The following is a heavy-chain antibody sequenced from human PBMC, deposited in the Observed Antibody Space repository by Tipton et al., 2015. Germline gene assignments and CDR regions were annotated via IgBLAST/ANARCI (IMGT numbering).Heavy chain of an antibody. CDR2: IYGGGDT. D-gene: IGHD6-19*01. V-gene: IGHV3-53*01. CDR3: ARSSSGWYRSLAY. CDR1: GFIVRDNY. Sequence: SLRLSCAASGFIVRDNYMTWVRQAPGKGLEWVSVIYGGGDTYYADSVKGRFTISRYNSKTTLYLQMDSLRAEDTAVYYCARSSSGWYRSLAYWGQGTLVTVSS. J-gene: IGHJ4*02.